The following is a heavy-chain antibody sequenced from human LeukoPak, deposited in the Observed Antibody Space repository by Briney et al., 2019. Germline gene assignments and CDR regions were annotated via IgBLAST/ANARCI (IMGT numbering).Heavy chain of an antibody. J-gene: IGHJ5*02. D-gene: IGHD2-2*01. CDR2: IYYSGST. Sequence: PSETLSLTCTVSGGSISSSSYYWGWIRQPPGKGLEWIGTIYYSGSTYYNSSLESRVTISVDTSKNQFSLKVNSVTAADTAVYYSAREQLGYCSSTSCTALTFDPWGQGTLVTVSS. V-gene: IGHV4-39*01. CDR3: AREQLGYCSSTSCTALTFDP. CDR1: GGSISSSSYY.